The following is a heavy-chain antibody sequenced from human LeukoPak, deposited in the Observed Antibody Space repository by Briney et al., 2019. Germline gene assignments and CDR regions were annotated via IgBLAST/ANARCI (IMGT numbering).Heavy chain of an antibody. J-gene: IGHJ3*02. Sequence: SETLSLTCTVSGDSLSSGSYYWSWIRQPPGKGLEWIGYIYYGGNTSLNPSLKSRVTISVDTSKNQFSLKMSSVTAADTAVYYCARASPMLDAFDIWGQGTMVTVS. CDR1: GDSLSSGSYY. CDR3: ARASPMLDAFDI. V-gene: IGHV4-61*01. CDR2: IYYGGNT. D-gene: IGHD2-8*01.